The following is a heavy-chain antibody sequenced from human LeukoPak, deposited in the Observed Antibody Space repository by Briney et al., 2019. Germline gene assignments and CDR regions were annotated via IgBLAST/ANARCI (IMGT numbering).Heavy chain of an antibody. D-gene: IGHD2-15*01. CDR1: GGSLSSYY. CDR2: IYYSGST. J-gene: IGHJ4*02. V-gene: IGHV4-59*08. CDR3: ARQVPASTRYFDY. Sequence: SETLSLTCSVSGGSLSSYYWSWIRQPPGKGLEWIGYIYYSGSTNYNPSLKSRLTISVDTSKNQFSLRLSSVTAADTAVYYCARQVPASTRYFDYWGQGTLVTVSS.